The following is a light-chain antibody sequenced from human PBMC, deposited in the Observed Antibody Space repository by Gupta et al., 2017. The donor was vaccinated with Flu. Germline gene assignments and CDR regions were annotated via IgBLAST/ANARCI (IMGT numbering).Light chain of an antibody. J-gene: IGLJ3*02. V-gene: IGLV2-14*01. CDR1: SSDIGGYNY. Sequence: SALPQPASVSGSPGHPITLSCTGTSSDIGGYNYVSWYQQHPGKAPKLMIYEVTNRPSGVSNRFSGSKSGNTASLTISGLQAEDEADYFCGSYTSSSTWVFGGGTKLTVL. CDR3: GSYTSSSTWV. CDR2: EVT.